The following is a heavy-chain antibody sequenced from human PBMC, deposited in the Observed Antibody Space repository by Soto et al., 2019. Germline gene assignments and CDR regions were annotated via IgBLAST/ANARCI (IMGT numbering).Heavy chain of an antibody. CDR2: IYHSGNT. V-gene: IGHV4-4*02. J-gene: IGHJ4*02. Sequence: SETLSLTCAVSGGSISSSNWWSWVRQPPGKGLEWIGEIYHSGNTNYNPSLKSRVTMAVDKSRNQFSLKLSSVTAADTAVYYCARRYGGNLDYWGQGTLVTVSS. D-gene: IGHD1-26*01. CDR1: GGSISSSNW. CDR3: ARRYGGNLDY.